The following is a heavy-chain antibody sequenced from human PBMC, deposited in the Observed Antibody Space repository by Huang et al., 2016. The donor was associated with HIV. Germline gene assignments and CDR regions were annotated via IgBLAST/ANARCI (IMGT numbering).Heavy chain of an antibody. D-gene: IGHD3-10*01. J-gene: IGHJ3*02. CDR3: AKGSMANAFDI. CDR1: EFTFSSYG. V-gene: IGHV3-30*02. CDR2: IRYDGSNK. Sequence: QVQLVESGGGVVQPGGSRRLSWAASEFTFSSYGMHWVRQAAGKGLEWVAVIRYDGSNKYYADSVRGRFTISRDNAKNTLYLQMNSLGAEDTAVYYCAKGSMANAFDIWGQGTMVTVSS.